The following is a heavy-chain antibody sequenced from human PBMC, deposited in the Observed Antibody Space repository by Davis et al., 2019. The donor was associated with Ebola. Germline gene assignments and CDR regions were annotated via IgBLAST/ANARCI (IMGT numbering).Heavy chain of an antibody. Sequence: GESLKISCAASGFTFSGSAMHWVRQASGKGLEWVGRIRSKANSYATAYAASVKGRFTISRDDSKNMAYLQMNSLKTEDTAVYYCTSTDRTFDYWGQGTLVTVSS. CDR2: IRSKANSYAT. CDR3: TSTDRTFDY. D-gene: IGHD1-14*01. J-gene: IGHJ4*02. V-gene: IGHV3-73*01. CDR1: GFTFSGSA.